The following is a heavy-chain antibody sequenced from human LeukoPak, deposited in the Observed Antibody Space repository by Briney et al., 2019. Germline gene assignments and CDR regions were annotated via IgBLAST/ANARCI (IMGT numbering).Heavy chain of an antibody. CDR1: GFTFDDYG. V-gene: IGHV3-7*01. CDR3: ARWEIRRTAHKLDY. D-gene: IGHD1-1*01. J-gene: IGHJ4*02. CDR2: INQDGSAK. Sequence: GGSLRLSCAASGFTFDDYGMSWVRQAPGKGLEWVANINQDGSAKYFVDSVKGRFTISRDNDKNSMYLQMNSLRAEDTAVYYCARWEIRRTAHKLDYWGKGTLVTVSS.